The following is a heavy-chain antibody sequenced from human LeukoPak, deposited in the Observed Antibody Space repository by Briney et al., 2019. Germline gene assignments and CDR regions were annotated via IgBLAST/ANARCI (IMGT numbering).Heavy chain of an antibody. CDR2: INSDGSST. CDR1: GFTFSSNW. CDR3: ARGAYCGGDCPLPNSLY. J-gene: IGHJ4*02. D-gene: IGHD2-21*01. V-gene: IGHV3-74*01. Sequence: PGGSLRLSCAAAGFTFSSNWKHWVRQAPGKGLVWVSRINSDGSSTSYADYVKGRFTISRDNAKNTLYLQMNSLRAEDTAVYYCARGAYCGGDCPLPNSLYWGQGTLATVSS.